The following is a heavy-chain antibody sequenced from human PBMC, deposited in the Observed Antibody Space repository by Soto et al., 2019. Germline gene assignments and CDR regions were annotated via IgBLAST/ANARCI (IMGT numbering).Heavy chain of an antibody. CDR3: AKDRIARCTNGVCYYNPIDD. D-gene: IGHD2-8*01. Sequence: PGGSLRLSCAASQFTFSSYVMHWVRQAPGKGLEWVASISYDGSSKYYADSVKGRFTISRHNSNNTLFLQLHSLTTEDTAVYFCAKDRIARCTNGVCYYNPIDDWGQGTLVTVSS. CDR1: QFTFSSYV. J-gene: IGHJ4*02. V-gene: IGHV3-30*18. CDR2: ISYDGSSK.